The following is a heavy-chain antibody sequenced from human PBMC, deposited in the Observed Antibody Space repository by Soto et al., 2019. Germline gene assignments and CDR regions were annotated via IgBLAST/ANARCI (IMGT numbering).Heavy chain of an antibody. CDR1: GFPFDDYA. V-gene: IGHV3-43D*04. Sequence: GGSLRLSCAASGFPFDDYAMHWVRQAPGKGLEWVSFISWDGDITYYADSVKGRFTISRDNSQNSLYLQMNSLRGEDTAFYYCAKGRGYTYGLFDNWDQETQVTVSS. D-gene: IGHD5-18*01. CDR2: ISWDGDIT. J-gene: IGHJ4*02. CDR3: AKGRGYTYGLFDN.